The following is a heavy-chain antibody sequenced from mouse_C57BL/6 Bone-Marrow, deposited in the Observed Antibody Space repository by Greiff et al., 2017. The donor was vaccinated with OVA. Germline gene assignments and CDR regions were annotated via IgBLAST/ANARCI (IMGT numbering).Heavy chain of an antibody. CDR1: GFNIKDDY. Sequence: VHVKQSGAELVRPGASVKLSCTASGFNIKDDYMHWVKQRPEQGLEWIGWIDPENGDTEYASKFQGKATITADKSSNTAYLQLSSLTSEDTAVYYCTTSGRPFDYWGQGTTLTVSS. CDR3: TTSGRPFDY. J-gene: IGHJ2*01. V-gene: IGHV14-4*01. CDR2: IDPENGDT. D-gene: IGHD3-1*01.